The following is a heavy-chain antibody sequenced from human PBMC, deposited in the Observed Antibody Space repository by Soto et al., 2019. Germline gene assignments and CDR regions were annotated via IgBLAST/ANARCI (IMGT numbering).Heavy chain of an antibody. D-gene: IGHD1-7*01. Sequence: ASVKVSCKASGYTFTSYDINWVRQATGQGLEWMGWMNLNSGNTGYAQKFQGRVTMTRNTSISTAYMELSSLRSEDTAVYYCARVKGTTTYMGNNWFDPWGQGTLGTVSS. CDR1: GYTFTSYD. CDR2: MNLNSGNT. V-gene: IGHV1-8*01. J-gene: IGHJ5*02. CDR3: ARVKGTTTYMGNNWFDP.